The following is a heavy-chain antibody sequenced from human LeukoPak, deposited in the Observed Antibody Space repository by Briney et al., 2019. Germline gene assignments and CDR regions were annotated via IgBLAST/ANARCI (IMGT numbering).Heavy chain of an antibody. Sequence: SQTLSLTCTVSGGSISSGGYYWSWIRQHPGKGLEWIGYIYYSGGTYYNPSLKSRVTISVDTSKNQFSLKLSSVTAADTAVYYCARDYRLPNYNWFDPWGQGTLVTVSS. CDR3: ARDYRLPNYNWFDP. D-gene: IGHD5-18*01. V-gene: IGHV4-31*03. J-gene: IGHJ5*02. CDR1: GGSISSGGYY. CDR2: IYYSGGT.